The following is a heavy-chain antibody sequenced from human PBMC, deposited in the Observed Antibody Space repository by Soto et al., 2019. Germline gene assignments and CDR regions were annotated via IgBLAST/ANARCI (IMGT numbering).Heavy chain of an antibody. V-gene: IGHV4-39*01. CDR2: RYDDGST. CDR1: GDSIRNRNYY. J-gene: IGHJ4*02. CDR3: SSGIFLGASGSSIHF. D-gene: IGHD2-15*01. Sequence: SETLSLTCTVSGDSIRNRNYYWGWIRQPPGKGLEWIVSRYDDGSTSYNPSLKRRASISLDTSKKLMSLKVSSVTVADSSFYFFSSGIFLGASGSSIHFWGQGTRVTVSS.